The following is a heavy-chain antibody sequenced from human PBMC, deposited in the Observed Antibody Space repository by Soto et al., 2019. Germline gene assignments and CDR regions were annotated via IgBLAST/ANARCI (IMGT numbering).Heavy chain of an antibody. CDR2: ISGSGGST. J-gene: IGHJ4*02. Sequence: GSLRLSCAASGFTFSSYAMSWVRQAPGKGLEWVSAISGSGGSTYYADSVKGRFTISRDNSKNTLYLQMNSLRAEDTAVYYCANLPGPYSNFHISDYWGQGTLVTVSS. D-gene: IGHD4-4*01. CDR3: ANLPGPYSNFHISDY. V-gene: IGHV3-23*01. CDR1: GFTFSSYA.